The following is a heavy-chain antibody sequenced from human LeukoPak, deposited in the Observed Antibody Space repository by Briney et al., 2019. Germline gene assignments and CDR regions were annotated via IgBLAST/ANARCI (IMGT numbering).Heavy chain of an antibody. D-gene: IGHD3-22*01. J-gene: IGHJ3*02. V-gene: IGHV4-61*02. CDR2: ISSSGST. CDR3: ARGPYSYDSSGAFDI. CDR1: GDSISSGDYY. Sequence: SQTLSLTCTVSGDSISSGDYYWSWIRQPAGKGLERIGRISSSGSTNYNPSLKSRVTISVDTSKNQFSLKLSSVTAADTAVYFCARGPYSYDSSGAFDIWGQGTMVTVSS.